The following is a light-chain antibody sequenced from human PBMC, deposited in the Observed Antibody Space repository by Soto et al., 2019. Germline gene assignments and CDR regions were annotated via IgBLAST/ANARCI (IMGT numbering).Light chain of an antibody. CDR2: EGS. Sequence: QSALTQPASVSGSPGQSITISCTRISSDVGTYNLVSWYQHHPGKAPKLMIYEGSKRPSGVSDRFSGSKSGNTASLTISGLQAEDEADYYCSSYTSSSTGVFGTGTKLTVL. CDR3: SSYTSSSTGV. CDR1: SSDVGTYNL. J-gene: IGLJ1*01. V-gene: IGLV2-14*02.